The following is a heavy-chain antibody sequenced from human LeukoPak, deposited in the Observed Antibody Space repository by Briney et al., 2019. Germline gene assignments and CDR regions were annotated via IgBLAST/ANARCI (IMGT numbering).Heavy chain of an antibody. J-gene: IGHJ4*02. D-gene: IGHD3-10*01. CDR3: ASLWFGEFHY. Sequence: SETLSLTCTVSGGSVSSGSCYWSWIRQPPGKGLEWIGYIYYSGSANYNPSLESRVTISVDTSKNQLSLKLSSVTAADTAVYYCASLWFGEFHYWGQGTLVTVSS. V-gene: IGHV4-61*01. CDR1: GGSVSSGSCY. CDR2: IYYSGSA.